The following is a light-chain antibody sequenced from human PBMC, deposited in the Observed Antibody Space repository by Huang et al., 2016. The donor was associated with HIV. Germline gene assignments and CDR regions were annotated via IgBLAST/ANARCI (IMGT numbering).Light chain of an antibody. V-gene: IGKV3D-7*01. CDR2: GAS. Sequence: EIVLTQSPDTLSLSPGERATLTCTPSQSVSGNYLSWYQQTPGQAPRLLIYGASTRATGIPARFSGSGSGTDFTLTISSLQPEDFAVYYCQQDYTLPWTFGQGTKVEIK. CDR1: QSVSGNY. J-gene: IGKJ1*01. CDR3: QQDYTLPWT.